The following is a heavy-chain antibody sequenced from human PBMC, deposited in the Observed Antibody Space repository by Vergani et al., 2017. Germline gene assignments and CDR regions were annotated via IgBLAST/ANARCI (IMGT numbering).Heavy chain of an antibody. CDR2: IKSDGSIT. CDR3: VRARXSGPCFMSNWFDS. CDR1: GFSFSGYW. Sequence: EVQLVESGGGLIHTGGSLRLSCEGSGFSFSGYWMHWVRQSPEKGLVWVSRIKSDGSITNYADSVKGRFTISRDNAKNTLYLEMNSLSGDDTAIYYCVRARXSGPCFMSNWFDSWGQGTLVTVSS. J-gene: IGHJ5*01. V-gene: IGHV3-74*01. D-gene: IGHD2-15*01.